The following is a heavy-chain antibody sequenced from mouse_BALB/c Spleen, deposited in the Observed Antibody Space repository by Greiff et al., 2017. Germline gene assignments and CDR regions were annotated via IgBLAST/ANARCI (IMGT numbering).Heavy chain of an antibody. Sequence: LVKPGASVKISCKASGFSFTGYYMHWVKQSPGQSLEWIGYISCYNGATSYNQQFKGKATFAVDTSSSTAYMQFNSLTSDDSAVYYCASGIYYDYNNYAMDYWGQGTSVTVSS. V-gene: IGHV1S34*01. D-gene: IGHD2-4*01. CDR1: GFSFTGYY. J-gene: IGHJ4*01. CDR3: ASGIYYDYNNYAMDY. CDR2: ISCYNGAT.